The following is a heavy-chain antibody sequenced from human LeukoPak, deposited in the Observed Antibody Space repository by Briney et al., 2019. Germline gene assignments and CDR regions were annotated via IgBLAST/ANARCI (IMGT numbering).Heavy chain of an antibody. V-gene: IGHV3-74*03. CDR1: GFSFSNYW. D-gene: IGHD3-16*01. Sequence: PGGSLRLSSEASGFSFSNYWMHRVRQAPGKGPVWVAGIKFDGSETAYADFVEGRFTISRDNARNMLYLHMYSLRVDDMALYHSVRDFKDLGVWGQGTLVTVSS. CDR3: VRDFKDLGV. CDR2: IKFDGSET. J-gene: IGHJ4*02.